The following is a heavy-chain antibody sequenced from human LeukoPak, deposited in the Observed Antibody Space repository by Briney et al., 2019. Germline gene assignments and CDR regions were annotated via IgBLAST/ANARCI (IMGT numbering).Heavy chain of an antibody. Sequence: GGSLRLSCAASGFTFSNYYMNWVRQAPGKGLEWVSSISSGSSYMYYADSLKGRFTISRDNAKNSLYLQMNSLRAEDTAVYYCATGVRGYNSALDYWGQGTLVTVSP. CDR2: ISSGSSYM. CDR3: ATGVRGYNSALDY. V-gene: IGHV3-21*01. J-gene: IGHJ4*02. CDR1: GFTFSNYY. D-gene: IGHD6-19*01.